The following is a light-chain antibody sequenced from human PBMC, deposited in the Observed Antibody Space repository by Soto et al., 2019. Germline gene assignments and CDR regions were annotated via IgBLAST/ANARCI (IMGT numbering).Light chain of an antibody. CDR2: GAS. Sequence: EIVMTQSPATLSVSPGERASLSCRASQTVGSDLVWYQQRPGHPPRLLIYGASTRATGIPARFSGSGSGTEFTLTISSLQSEDFATYYCQQLNSYPTFGQGTKVDIK. CDR1: QTVGSD. V-gene: IGKV3-15*01. CDR3: QQLNSYPT. J-gene: IGKJ1*01.